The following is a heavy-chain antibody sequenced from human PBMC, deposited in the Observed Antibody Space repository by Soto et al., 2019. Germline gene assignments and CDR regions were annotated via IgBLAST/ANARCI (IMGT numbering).Heavy chain of an antibody. CDR2: ISSSSSTI. CDR3: AREEVLRYFDWLSEYDY. V-gene: IGHV3-48*01. Sequence: GGSLRLSCAASGFTFNIYAMPWVRQAPGKGLEWFSSISSSSSTIYYADSVKGRFTISRDNAKNSLYLQMNSLRAEDTAVYYCAREEVLRYFDWLSEYDYWGQGTLVTVSS. CDR1: GFTFNIYA. J-gene: IGHJ4*02. D-gene: IGHD3-9*01.